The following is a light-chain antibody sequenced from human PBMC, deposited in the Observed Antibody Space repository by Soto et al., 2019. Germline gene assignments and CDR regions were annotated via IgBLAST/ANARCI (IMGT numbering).Light chain of an antibody. V-gene: IGKV3-11*01. Sequence: EIVLTQSPATLSLSPGERATLSCRASQSVSSYLAWYQQKPGQTPRLLIYDASNRVTGIPARFSGSGSGTDFTLTISSLEPEDFAVYYCQQRGDWPLTFGPGTKVDTK. J-gene: IGKJ3*01. CDR1: QSVSSY. CDR3: QQRGDWPLT. CDR2: DAS.